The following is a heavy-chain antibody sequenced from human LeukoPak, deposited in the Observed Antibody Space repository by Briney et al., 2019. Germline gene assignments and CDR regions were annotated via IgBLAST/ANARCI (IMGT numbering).Heavy chain of an antibody. CDR2: FYDGWST. Sequence: SGTLSLTCAVSGGSISSGNWWSLVRQPPGKGLEWIGEFYDGWSTNYNPSLKSRVTISVDKSNNQFYLKLNSVTAADTAVYYCARHQVGANTFDYWGQGTLVTVSS. CDR1: GGSISSGNW. D-gene: IGHD1-26*01. J-gene: IGHJ4*02. CDR3: ARHQVGANTFDY. V-gene: IGHV4-4*02.